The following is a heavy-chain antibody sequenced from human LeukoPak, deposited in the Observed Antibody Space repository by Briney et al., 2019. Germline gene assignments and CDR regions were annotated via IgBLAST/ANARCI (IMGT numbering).Heavy chain of an antibody. Sequence: ASVKVSCKASGYTFTSYGISWVRQAPGQGLEWMGWISAYNGNTNYAQKLQGRVTMTTDTSTSTAYMELRSLRSDDTAVDYCARDNYYYYYMDVWGKGTTVTVSS. V-gene: IGHV1-18*01. CDR3: ARDNYYYYYMDV. CDR1: GYTFTSYG. J-gene: IGHJ6*03. CDR2: ISAYNGNT.